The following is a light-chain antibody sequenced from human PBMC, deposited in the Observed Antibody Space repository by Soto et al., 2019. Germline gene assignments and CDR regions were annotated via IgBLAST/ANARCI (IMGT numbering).Light chain of an antibody. CDR1: QGISSY. CDR3: QQYYSYPRT. V-gene: IGKV1-8*01. Sequence: AIRMTQSPSSFSASTGDRVTITCRASQGISSYLAWYQQKPGKAPKLLIYAASTLQSGVPSRFSGSGSGTDFNLTISGLQSEDFATYYCQQYYSYPRTFGHGTKVDIK. CDR2: AAS. J-gene: IGKJ3*01.